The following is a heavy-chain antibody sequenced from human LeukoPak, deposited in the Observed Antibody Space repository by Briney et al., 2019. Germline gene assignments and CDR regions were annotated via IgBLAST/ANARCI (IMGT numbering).Heavy chain of an antibody. J-gene: IGHJ6*03. CDR2: FHLEDTEP. D-gene: IGHD3-9*01. CDR3: TTLNVLRYLRWPGEFYYYMDV. V-gene: IGHV1-24*01. Sequence: ASVKVSCKVSGDTLTELSMNWVRQAPGKGLEWMGGFHLEDTEPIYAQKFQGRVTMTEDTSTETAYMEVSSLTSEDTAVYDCTTLNVLRYLRWPGEFYYYMDVWGKGPTVTVSS. CDR1: GDTLTELS.